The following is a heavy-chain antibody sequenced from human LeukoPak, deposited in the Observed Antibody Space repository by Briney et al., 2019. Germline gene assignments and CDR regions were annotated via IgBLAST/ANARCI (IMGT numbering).Heavy chain of an antibody. CDR2: ISGSGGST. CDR1: GFTFSSYG. J-gene: IGHJ5*02. D-gene: IGHD1-26*01. Sequence: PGGTLRLSCAASGFTFSSYGMSWVRQAPGKGLEWVSAISGSGGSTYYADSVKGRFTISRDNSKNTLYLQMNSLRAEDTAVYYCAKDTKPVGATSSWFDPWGQGTLVTVSS. V-gene: IGHV3-23*01. CDR3: AKDTKPVGATSSWFDP.